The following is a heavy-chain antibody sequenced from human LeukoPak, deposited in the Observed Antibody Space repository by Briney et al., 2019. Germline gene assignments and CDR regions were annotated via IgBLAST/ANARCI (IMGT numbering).Heavy chain of an antibody. D-gene: IGHD2-15*01. J-gene: IGHJ4*02. V-gene: IGHV2-70*01. CDR3: ARSGGSCYCLDY. Sequence: ESGPALVKPTQTLTLTCTFSGFSLSTSGMCVSWIRQPPGKALEWLALIDWDDDKYYNTSLKTRLTISKDTSKNQVVLTMTNMDPVDTATYYCARSGGSCYCLDYWGQGTLVTVSS. CDR2: IDWDDDK. CDR1: GFSLSTSGMC.